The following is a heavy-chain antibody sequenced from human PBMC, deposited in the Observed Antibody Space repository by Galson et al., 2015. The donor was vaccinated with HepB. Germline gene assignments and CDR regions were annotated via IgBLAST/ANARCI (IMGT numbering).Heavy chain of an antibody. CDR2: ISSSGSTI. CDR3: ARERYCSSTSCYIGYYYYMDV. J-gene: IGHJ6*03. Sequence: SLRLSCAASGFTFSDYYMSWIRQAPGKGLEWVSYISSSGSTIYYADSVKGRFTISRDNAKNSLYLQMNSLRAEDTAVYYCARERYCSSTSCYIGYYYYMDVWGKGTTVTVSS. CDR1: GFTFSDYY. V-gene: IGHV3-11*01. D-gene: IGHD2-2*02.